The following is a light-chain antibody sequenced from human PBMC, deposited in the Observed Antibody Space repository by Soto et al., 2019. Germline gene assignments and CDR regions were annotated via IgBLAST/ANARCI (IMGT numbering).Light chain of an antibody. Sequence: DIQLTQSPYFLSASIGDRVTITCRASQGISTFLAWYQQLPGKAPKLLIYAASTLQSGVPSRFSGSGSGTEFTLTISSLQSEDFATYYCQQVNSYPLTFGGGTKVEIK. CDR2: AAS. CDR3: QQVNSYPLT. J-gene: IGKJ4*01. V-gene: IGKV1-9*01. CDR1: QGISTF.